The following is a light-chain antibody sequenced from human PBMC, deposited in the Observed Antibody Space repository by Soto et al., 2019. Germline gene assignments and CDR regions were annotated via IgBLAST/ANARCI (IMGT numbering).Light chain of an antibody. V-gene: IGLV2-14*01. CDR1: SSDIGGYKY. CDR2: EVS. J-gene: IGLJ2*01. Sequence: QSALTQPASVSGSPGQSITISCTGTSSDIGGYKYVSWYQQDPGKAPKLMIYEVSNRPSGVSNRFSGSKSGNTASLTISGLQAEDEADYYCSSYTTGSNYVVFGGGTKLTVL. CDR3: SSYTTGSNYVV.